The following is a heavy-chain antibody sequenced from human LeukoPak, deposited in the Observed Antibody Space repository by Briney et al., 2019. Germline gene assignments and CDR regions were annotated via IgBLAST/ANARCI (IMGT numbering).Heavy chain of an antibody. D-gene: IGHD3-10*01. V-gene: IGHV3-23*01. CDR2: ISGSGDNT. CDR1: GFSFNSHA. J-gene: IGHJ4*02. Sequence: QPGGSLRLSCAASGFSFNSHAMNWVRQAPGKGLEWVSGISGSGDNTYYAVSVKGRFTISRDNSRNTLFLQMNSLRAEDTAIYYCAKDRIDSGSYYYIGDWGQGTLVTVSS. CDR3: AKDRIDSGSYYYIGD.